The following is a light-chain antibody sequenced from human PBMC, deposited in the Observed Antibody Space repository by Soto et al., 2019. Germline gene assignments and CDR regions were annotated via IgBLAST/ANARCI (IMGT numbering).Light chain of an antibody. CDR2: AAS. J-gene: IGKJ1*01. Sequence: DIHMSQSPPSLSASVGYGLTITCRASHSIMTYLNWYQLRPGKPPRLLIYAASSLQSGVPSRLSGSGSGTDFTLTITNLQPEDFATYSCQQSYNSPQTFGQGTKVDI. CDR3: QQSYNSPQT. V-gene: IGKV1-39*01. CDR1: HSIMTY.